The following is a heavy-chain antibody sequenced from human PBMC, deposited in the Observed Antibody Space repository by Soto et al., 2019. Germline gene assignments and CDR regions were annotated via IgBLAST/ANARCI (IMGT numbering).Heavy chain of an antibody. CDR1: GFTFSSYA. CDR3: AKDSPGGGYFDY. CDR2: ISGSGGST. D-gene: IGHD3-16*01. V-gene: IGHV3-23*01. J-gene: IGHJ4*02. Sequence: EVQLLESGGGLVQPGGSLRLSCAASGFTFSSYAMSWVRQAPGKGLEWVSAISGSGGSTYYADSVKGRFTISRDNSKNTRYLQMNSLRAGDTAVYYCAKDSPGGGYFDYWGQGTLVTVSS.